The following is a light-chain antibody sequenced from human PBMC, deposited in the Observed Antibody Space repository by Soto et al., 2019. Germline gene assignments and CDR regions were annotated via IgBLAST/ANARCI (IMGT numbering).Light chain of an antibody. Sequence: VLTQPPSVSGAPGQKVTISCTGSSSNIGAGYDVNWYHQLPGTAPKLLIHGNSNRPSGVPDRFSGSKSGTSASLAITGLQAEDEADYFCQSYDSSLSGYVFGTGTKVTVL. V-gene: IGLV1-40*01. CDR1: SSNIGAGYD. J-gene: IGLJ1*01. CDR2: GNS. CDR3: QSYDSSLSGYV.